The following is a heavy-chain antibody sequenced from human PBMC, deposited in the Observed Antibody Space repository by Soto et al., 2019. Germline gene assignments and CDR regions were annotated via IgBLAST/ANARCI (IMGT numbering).Heavy chain of an antibody. V-gene: IGHV3-33*01. Sequence: QVQLVESGGGVVQPGRSLRLSCAASGFTFSSYGMHWVRQAPGKGLEWVAVIWFDGSNKFYADSVKGRFTISRDNFKDTVSPQMNRLKKGGSAAFYGGTTGPQWGQGTLGTLSS. CDR1: GFTFSSYG. J-gene: IGHJ4*01. CDR3: GTTGPQ. CDR2: IWFDGSNK.